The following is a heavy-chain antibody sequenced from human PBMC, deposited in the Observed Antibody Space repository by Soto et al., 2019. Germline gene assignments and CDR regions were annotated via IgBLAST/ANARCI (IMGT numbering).Heavy chain of an antibody. J-gene: IGHJ4*01. D-gene: IGHD2-15*01. CDR1: GYTFTSYG. CDR2: ISAYNGNT. V-gene: IGHV1-18*01. CDR3: ARVRGEKIGHCSGGSCYEFDY. Sequence: QVQLVQSGAEVKKPGASVKVSCKASGYTFTSYGISGVRQAPGQGLEWMGWISAYNGNTNYAQKRQGRVTMTTHTSTSTAYMELRSLRSDATAVYYCARVRGEKIGHCSGGSCYEFDYWGHGTLVTVSS.